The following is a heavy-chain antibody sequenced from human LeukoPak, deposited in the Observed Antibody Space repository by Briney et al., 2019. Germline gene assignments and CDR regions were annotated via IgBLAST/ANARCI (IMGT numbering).Heavy chain of an antibody. D-gene: IGHD5-24*01. V-gene: IGHV4-59*01. CDR3: ARGRWLQLPDY. J-gene: IGHJ4*02. CDR1: GGSISSYY. CDR2: IYYSGST. Sequence: PSETLSLTCTVSGGSISSYYWSWIRQPPGKGLEWIGCIYYSGSTNYNPSLKSRVTISLDTSKNQFSLKLSSVTAADTAVYYCARGRWLQLPDYWGQGTLVTVSS.